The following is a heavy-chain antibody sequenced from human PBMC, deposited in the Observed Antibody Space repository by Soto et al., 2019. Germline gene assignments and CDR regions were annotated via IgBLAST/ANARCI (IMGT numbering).Heavy chain of an antibody. V-gene: IGHV1-69*10. Sequence: ASVKVSCKASGGTFSSYAISWVRQAPGQGLEWMGGSIPILGIANYEQKFQGSVTITADKSTSTAYMELSSLISEDTAVYYCSLDIVATMVYSYGYFDYWGQGTLVTVSS. CDR1: GGTFSSYA. CDR3: SLDIVATMVYSYGYFDY. D-gene: IGHD5-12*01. J-gene: IGHJ4*02. CDR2: SIPILGIA.